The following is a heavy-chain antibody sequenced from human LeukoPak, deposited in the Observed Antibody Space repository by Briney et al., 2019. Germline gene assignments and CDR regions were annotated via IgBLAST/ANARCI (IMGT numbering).Heavy chain of an antibody. CDR3: AKGPYSYGGPPTDY. CDR2: ISGSGGST. V-gene: IGHV3-23*01. Sequence: GGSLRLSCAASGFTFSSYAMSWVRQAPGKGLEWVSAISGSGGSTYYADSAKGRFTISRDNSKNTLYLQMNSLRAEDTAVYYCAKGPYSYGGPPTDYWGQGTLVTVSS. CDR1: GFTFSSYA. J-gene: IGHJ4*02. D-gene: IGHD5-18*01.